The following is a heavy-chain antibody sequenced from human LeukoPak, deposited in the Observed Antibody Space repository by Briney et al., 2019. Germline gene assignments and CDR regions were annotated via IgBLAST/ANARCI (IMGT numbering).Heavy chain of an antibody. V-gene: IGHV3-30*04. D-gene: IGHD1-26*01. Sequence: GGSLRLSCAASGFTFSSYAMHWVRQAPGKGLEWVAVISYDGSNKYYADSVKGRFTISRDNSKNTLYLQMNSLRAEDTAVYYCARVADSGTDTGGNSLYPYWGQGTLVTVSS. CDR3: ARVADSGTDTGGNSLYPY. J-gene: IGHJ4*02. CDR2: ISYDGSNK. CDR1: GFTFSSYA.